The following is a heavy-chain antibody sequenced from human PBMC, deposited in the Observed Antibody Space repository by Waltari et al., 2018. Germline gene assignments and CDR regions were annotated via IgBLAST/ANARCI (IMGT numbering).Heavy chain of an antibody. CDR3: ARQFWNGYFDRFDF. Sequence: QLHLQQSGPGLVRPSETLSLTCTVSGDSTSSGTYSWGWVRQPPGKGLGWIATIYYTGSTYYNPSLKSRVTMSGDSSKNHFSLKLSSVTAAETAVYYCARQFWNGYFDRFDFWGQGTLVTVSS. CDR2: IYYTGST. J-gene: IGHJ4*02. V-gene: IGHV4-39*07. D-gene: IGHD3-3*01. CDR1: GDSTSSGTYS.